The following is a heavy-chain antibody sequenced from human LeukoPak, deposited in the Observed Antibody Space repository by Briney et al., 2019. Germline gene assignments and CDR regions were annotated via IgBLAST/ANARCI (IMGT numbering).Heavy chain of an antibody. CDR3: AKDYYYDSSGAFDI. J-gene: IGHJ3*02. CDR2: ISWNSGSI. V-gene: IGHV3-9*01. D-gene: IGHD3-22*01. Sequence: PGGSLRLSCAASGFTFDDYAMPWVRQAPGKGLEWVSGISWNSGSIGYADSVKGRFTISRDNAKNSLYLQMNSLRAEDTALYYCAKDYYYDSSGAFDIWGQGTMVTVSS. CDR1: GFTFDDYA.